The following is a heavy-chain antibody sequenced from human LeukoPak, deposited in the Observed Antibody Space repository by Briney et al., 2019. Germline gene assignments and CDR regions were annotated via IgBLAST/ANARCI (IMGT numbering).Heavy chain of an antibody. Sequence: SETLSLTCTVSGGSISSYYWSWIRQPAGKGLEWIGEINHSGSTNYNPSLKSRVSISVDTSKNQFSLKLSSVTAADTAVYYCARFPVAAAGEYYFDYWGQGTLVTVSS. CDR1: GGSISSYY. J-gene: IGHJ4*02. D-gene: IGHD6-13*01. V-gene: IGHV4-34*01. CDR3: ARFPVAAAGEYYFDY. CDR2: INHSGST.